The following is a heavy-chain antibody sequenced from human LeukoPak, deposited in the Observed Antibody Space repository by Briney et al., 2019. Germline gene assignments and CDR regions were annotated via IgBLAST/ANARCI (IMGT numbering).Heavy chain of an antibody. CDR1: GYTFTDCY. V-gene: IGHV1-2*02. D-gene: IGHD6-6*01. CDR2: ITPNSGAT. J-gene: IGHJ6*02. CDR3: AREPKYSSHRYYYYGMDV. Sequence: ASVKVSCKASGYTFTDCYMHWVRQAPGQGLEWMGWITPNSGATKYAQKFRGRVSMTRDTSINTAYMELSRLRSDDTAIYYCAREPKYSSHRYYYYGMDVWGQGTTVTVSS.